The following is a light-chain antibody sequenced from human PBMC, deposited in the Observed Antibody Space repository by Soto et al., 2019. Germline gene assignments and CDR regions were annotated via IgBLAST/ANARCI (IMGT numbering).Light chain of an antibody. CDR2: GAS. CDR1: QSVGSF. V-gene: IGKV3-20*01. Sequence: ILMTQSPATLSVSPGERATLSCRASQSVGSFLAWYQQKPGQAPRLLIYGASSRATGIPDRFSGSGSGTDFTLTISRLEPEDFAVYYCQQYGSSALTFGGGTKVDIK. CDR3: QQYGSSALT. J-gene: IGKJ4*01.